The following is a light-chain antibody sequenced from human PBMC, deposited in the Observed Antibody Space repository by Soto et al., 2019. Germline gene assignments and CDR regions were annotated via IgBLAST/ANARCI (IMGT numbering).Light chain of an antibody. Sequence: IQLTQSPSSLSASVGDSVTITCRASQGINSHLAWYQQKAGKAPKLLVYVASTLQSGVPSRFSGSGFGTDFTLTITSLQPADFAAYYCQQVHAWPLTFGGGTKVEIK. CDR1: QGINSH. J-gene: IGKJ4*01. CDR3: QQVHAWPLT. CDR2: VAS. V-gene: IGKV1-9*01.